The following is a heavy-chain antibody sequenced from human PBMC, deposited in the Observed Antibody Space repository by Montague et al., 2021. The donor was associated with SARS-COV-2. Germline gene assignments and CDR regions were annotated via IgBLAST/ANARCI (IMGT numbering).Heavy chain of an antibody. CDR2: VSSSSSHM. Sequence: SLRLSCAASGFSFSDYSMNWVRQAPGKGLEWVSCVSSSSSHMYYAQSVKGRFTISRDDAKNSLYLQMDSLRVEDTAVYYCARGNSSGITMVRGVIKPTDYWGQGTLVTVSS. D-gene: IGHD3-10*01. V-gene: IGHV3-21*06. J-gene: IGHJ4*02. CDR3: ARGNSSGITMVRGVIKPTDY. CDR1: GFSFSDYS.